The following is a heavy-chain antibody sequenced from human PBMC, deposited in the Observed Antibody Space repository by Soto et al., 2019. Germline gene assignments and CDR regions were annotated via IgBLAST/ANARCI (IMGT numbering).Heavy chain of an antibody. D-gene: IGHD1-1*01. Sequence: QLQLQQSGPGLAKPSETLSLTCTVSGAAISSSIYYWRWIRQPPGKGLEWIGSFYYGGNTYYNLSLRGRVPISVDTSKTKVCLNLRYVSAADTAVYFCVRGGRGNDGLNYYYYALDVWGQGPTVSFSS. J-gene: IGHJ6*02. CDR3: VRGGRGNDGLNYYYYALDV. V-gene: IGHV4-39*01. CDR1: GAAISSSIYY. CDR2: FYYGGNT.